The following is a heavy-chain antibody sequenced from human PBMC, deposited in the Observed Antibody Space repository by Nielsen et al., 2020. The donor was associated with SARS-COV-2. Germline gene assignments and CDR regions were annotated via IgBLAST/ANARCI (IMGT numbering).Heavy chain of an antibody. J-gene: IGHJ6*02. CDR3: ASSVTCSSTSCYGGHYYYGMDV. V-gene: IGHV3-21*04. D-gene: IGHD2-2*01. CDR2: ISSSSSYT. CDR1: GFTFSSYS. Sequence: GESLKISCAASGFTFSSYSMNWVRRAPGKGLEWVSSISSSSSYTNYADSVKGRFTISRDNAKNSLYLQMNSLRAEDTAVYYCASSVTCSSTSCYGGHYYYGMDVWGQGTTVTVSS.